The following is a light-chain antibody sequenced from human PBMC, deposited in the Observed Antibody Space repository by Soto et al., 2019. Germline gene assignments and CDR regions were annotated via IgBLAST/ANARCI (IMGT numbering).Light chain of an antibody. CDR1: QSVSIW. CDR2: KSS. J-gene: IGKJ1*01. V-gene: IGKV1-5*03. Sequence: DIQMTQSPSTLSASEGDRVTISCRASQSVSIWLAWYQQKPGRAPKLLIYKSSILESGVPSRFSGSGSGTEFTLTISSLQHDDFETYYCQQSNTSPWTLGQGTKVDIK. CDR3: QQSNTSPWT.